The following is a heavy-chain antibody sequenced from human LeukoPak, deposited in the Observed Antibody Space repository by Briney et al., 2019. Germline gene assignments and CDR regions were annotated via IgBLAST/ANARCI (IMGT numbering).Heavy chain of an antibody. D-gene: IGHD6-13*01. CDR1: GYTFTSYG. Sequence: ASVKVSCKASGYTFTSYGISWVREPPGQGLEWVGGISAYNGKTKYAQKHQGRVTMTTDTSTSTGYMELRSLRSDDTAVYYCARELKVDSSSWYTGGNYWGQGTLVTLSP. CDR3: ARELKVDSSSWYTGGNY. V-gene: IGHV1-18*01. CDR2: ISAYNGKT. J-gene: IGHJ4*02.